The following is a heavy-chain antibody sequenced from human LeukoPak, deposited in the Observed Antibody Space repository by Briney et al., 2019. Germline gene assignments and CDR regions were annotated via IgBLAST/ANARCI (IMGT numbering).Heavy chain of an antibody. V-gene: IGHV1-69*13. CDR2: IIPIFGTA. CDR1: GGTFSSYA. J-gene: IGHJ4*02. Sequence: GASVKVSCKASGGTFSSYAISWVRQAPGQGLEWMGGIIPIFGTANYAQKFQGRVTITADESTSTAYMELSSLRSEDTAVYYCARSPAAGTWPFDYWGQGTLVTVSS. CDR3: ARSPAAGTWPFDY. D-gene: IGHD6-13*01.